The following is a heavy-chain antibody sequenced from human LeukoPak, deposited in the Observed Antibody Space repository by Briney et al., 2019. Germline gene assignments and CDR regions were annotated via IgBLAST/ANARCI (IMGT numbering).Heavy chain of an antibody. CDR2: INSNSGGT. J-gene: IGHJ5*02. Sequence: ASVKVSCKASGYTFTGYYIHWVRQAPGQGLEWMGWINSNSGGTNYAQKFQGRVTMTRDTSISTAYMELSSLRSDDTAVYYCARVESYSRTWRILNWFDPWGQGTLVTVSS. V-gene: IGHV1-2*02. CDR3: ARVESYSRTWRILNWFDP. D-gene: IGHD6-13*01. CDR1: GYTFTGYY.